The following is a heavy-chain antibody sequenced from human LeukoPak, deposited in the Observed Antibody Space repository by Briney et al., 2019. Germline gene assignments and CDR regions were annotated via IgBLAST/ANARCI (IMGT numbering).Heavy chain of an antibody. D-gene: IGHD3-22*01. V-gene: IGHV3-23*01. CDR1: GFTFSSYA. CDR2: ISGSGGST. CDR3: ARDHHRRLYDSQARDTFDI. Sequence: GGSLRLSCAASGFTFSSYAMSWVRQAPGKGLEWVSAISGSGGSTYYADSVKGRFTISRDNAKNSLYLQMNSLRAEDTAVYYCARDHHRRLYDSQARDTFDIWGQGTMVTVSS. J-gene: IGHJ3*02.